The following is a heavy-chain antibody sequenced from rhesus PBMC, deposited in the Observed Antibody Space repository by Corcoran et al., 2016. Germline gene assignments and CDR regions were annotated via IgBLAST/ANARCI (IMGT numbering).Heavy chain of an antibody. CDR2: ISGGSGRT. Sequence: QGQLQESGPGLVKPSETLPLTCAVSGASISSHYWSWNRPPPGKGLEWIGYISGGSGRTKYNPSLKGRLTISRDTSQHQISLTLTSVTAADTAVYYCARDESNRFDVWGAGVLVTVSS. V-gene: IGHV4S6*01. J-gene: IGHJ5-1*01. CDR3: ARDESNRFDV. CDR1: GASISSHY.